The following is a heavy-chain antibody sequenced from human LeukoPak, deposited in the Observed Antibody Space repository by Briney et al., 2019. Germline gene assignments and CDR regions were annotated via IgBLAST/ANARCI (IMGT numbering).Heavy chain of an antibody. J-gene: IGHJ4*02. V-gene: IGHV3-23*01. Sequence: PGGSLTLYCSASGFTFSSYAMSWVRQAPGKGLEWASAISGSGGSTYYADSVKGRFTISRDNSKNTLYLQMNSLGAADTAVYYCAKFLPTHIVVANYYFDYWGQGTLVTVSS. CDR2: ISGSGGST. D-gene: IGHD2-21*01. CDR1: GFTFSSYA. CDR3: AKFLPTHIVVANYYFDY.